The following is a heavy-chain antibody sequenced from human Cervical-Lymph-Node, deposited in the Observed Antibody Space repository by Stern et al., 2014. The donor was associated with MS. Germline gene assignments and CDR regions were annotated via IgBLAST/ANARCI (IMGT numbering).Heavy chain of an antibody. CDR3: ARRPYFFDSNGYYTHYFDH. CDR1: GASISSSNYH. D-gene: IGHD3-22*01. V-gene: IGHV4-39*01. CDR2: VSYSGST. J-gene: IGHJ4*02. Sequence: QLQLQESGPGLVKPSEALSLTCSVSGASISSSNYHWVWLRQPPGKGLEWIGSVSYSGSTYYNASLKSRLAMSDDTSKNQYSLRLSSVTAADTAVYYCARRPYFFDSNGYYTHYFDHWGQGTLVTVSS.